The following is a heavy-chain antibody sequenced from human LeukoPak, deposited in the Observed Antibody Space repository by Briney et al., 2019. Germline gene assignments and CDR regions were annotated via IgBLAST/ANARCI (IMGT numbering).Heavy chain of an antibody. CDR1: GYTFTSYY. D-gene: IGHD3-9*01. CDR3: AREEGDKYYYYMDV. CDR2: INPSGGST. J-gene: IGHJ6*03. Sequence: ASVKVSCKASGYTFTSYYMHWVRQAPGQGLEWMGIINPSGGSTSYAQKFQGRVTITTDESTSTAYMELSSLRSEDTAVYYCAREEGDKYYYYMDVWGKGTTVTVSS. V-gene: IGHV1-46*01.